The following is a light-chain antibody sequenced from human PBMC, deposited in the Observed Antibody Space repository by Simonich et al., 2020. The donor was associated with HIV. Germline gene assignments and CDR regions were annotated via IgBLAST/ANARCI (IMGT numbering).Light chain of an antibody. Sequence: DTVMTQSPDSLTVFLGERATTNCKSSQSVLYRSNNKSYLGSYHHKPGPPPKLLIYCASTLESGVPDRVSGSGSGTDFTLTISSLQAKDVAVYYCQQYYDTPYTFGQGTKLEIK. CDR2: CAS. J-gene: IGKJ2*01. V-gene: IGKV4-1*01. CDR1: QSVLYRSNNKSY. CDR3: QQYYDTPYT.